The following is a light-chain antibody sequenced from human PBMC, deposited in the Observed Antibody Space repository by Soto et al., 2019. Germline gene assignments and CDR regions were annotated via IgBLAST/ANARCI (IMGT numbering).Light chain of an antibody. CDR1: QSISSNY. CDR3: QQYCSSGYT. V-gene: IGKV3-20*01. CDR2: GAS. Sequence: IVLTQSPGTLSLSPGERATLSCRASQSISSNYIAWYQQKPGQAPRLLIYGASSRATGVPDRFSGSGSGTDFTLTISRLEPEDFAVYYCQQYCSSGYTFGQGTKLEIK. J-gene: IGKJ2*01.